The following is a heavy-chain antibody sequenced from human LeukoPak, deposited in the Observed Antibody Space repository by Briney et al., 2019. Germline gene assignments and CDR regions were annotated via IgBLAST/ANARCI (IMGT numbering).Heavy chain of an antibody. CDR3: ARGQQLGTFDY. J-gene: IGHJ4*02. Sequence: GGSLRLSCAASRFTFSSYSMNWVRQAPGKGLEWVSSISSSSSYIYYADSVKGRFTISRDNAKNSLYLQMNSLRAEDTAVYYCARGQQLGTFDYWGQGTLVTVSS. V-gene: IGHV3-21*01. CDR2: ISSSSSYI. D-gene: IGHD6-13*01. CDR1: RFTFSSYS.